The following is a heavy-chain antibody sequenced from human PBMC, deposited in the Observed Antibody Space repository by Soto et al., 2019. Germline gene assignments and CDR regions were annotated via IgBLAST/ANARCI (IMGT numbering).Heavy chain of an antibody. Sequence: EASVKVSCKASGYTFTSYGISWVRQAPGQGLEWMGWISAYNGNTNYAQKLQGRVTMTTDTSTSTAYMELRSLRSDDTAVYYCARVGYCSSTSCYEYGAFDISGQGTMVTVS. CDR3: ARVGYCSSTSCYEYGAFDI. CDR2: ISAYNGNT. D-gene: IGHD2-2*01. CDR1: GYTFTSYG. J-gene: IGHJ3*02. V-gene: IGHV1-18*01.